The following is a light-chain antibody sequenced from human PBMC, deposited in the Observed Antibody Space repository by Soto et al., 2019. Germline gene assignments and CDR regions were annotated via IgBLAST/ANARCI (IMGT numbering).Light chain of an antibody. CDR1: QDISVY. J-gene: IGKJ5*01. V-gene: IGKV1-27*01. Sequence: DIPMTQSPSSLSASVRDRVTITCRASQDISVYLAWYQQKPGKVPKLLIYSASTLQSGVPSRFSGSGAGTDFTLTISSLQAEDVATYYCQKFNTAPLTFGQGTRLEI. CDR2: SAS. CDR3: QKFNTAPLT.